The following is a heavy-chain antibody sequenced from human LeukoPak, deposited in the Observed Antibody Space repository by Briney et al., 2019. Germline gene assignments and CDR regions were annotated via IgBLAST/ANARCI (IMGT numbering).Heavy chain of an antibody. D-gene: IGHD3-22*01. J-gene: IGHJ4*02. CDR1: GGSISNESYY. Sequence: SETLSLTCTVSGGSISNESYYWGWIRQSPGKGLEWIGAIYYRGTTSYNPSLKSRAIISVDTSKNQFSLKLSSVTAADTALYYCARLSYYYDVSGNLFDYWGQGILVTISS. V-gene: IGHV4-39*01. CDR2: IYYRGTT. CDR3: ARLSYYYDVSGNLFDY.